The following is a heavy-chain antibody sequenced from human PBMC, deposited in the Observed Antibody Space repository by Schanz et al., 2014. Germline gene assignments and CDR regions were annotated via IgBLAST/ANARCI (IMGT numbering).Heavy chain of an antibody. CDR1: GFTFSSHW. CDR3: AKGRFGELSAFDI. V-gene: IGHV3-74*01. CDR2: INSVGSNT. D-gene: IGHD3-10*01. J-gene: IGHJ3*02. Sequence: EVQLVQSGGGLVQPGGSLRLSCAASGFTFSSHWMHWVRQDPGKGLVWVARINSVGSNTDYADSVTGRFTISRDNAKNTLYLQMNTLRAEDTAVYYCAKGRFGELSAFDIWGQGTRVNVSS.